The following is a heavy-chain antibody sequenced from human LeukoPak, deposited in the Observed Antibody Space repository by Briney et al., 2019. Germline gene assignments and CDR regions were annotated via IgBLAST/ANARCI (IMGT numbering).Heavy chain of an antibody. CDR3: AKSSSSYYDTSGYLDY. V-gene: IGHV3-48*01. CDR2: ISSSTSTI. D-gene: IGHD3-22*01. J-gene: IGHJ4*02. Sequence: PGGSLRLSCAASGFTFSSYEMNWVRQAPGKGLEWVSYISSSTSTIYYADSVKGRFTISRDNAKNSLYLQMNSLRAEDTAVYYCAKSSSSYYDTSGYLDYWGQGTLVTVSS. CDR1: GFTFSSYE.